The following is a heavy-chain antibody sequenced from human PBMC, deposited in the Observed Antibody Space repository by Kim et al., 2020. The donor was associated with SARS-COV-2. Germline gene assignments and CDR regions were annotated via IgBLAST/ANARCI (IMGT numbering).Heavy chain of an antibody. CDR3: ASLDYGDYGTDY. CDR2: IYYTGSA. J-gene: IGHJ4*02. CDR1: GGFLSNHY. Sequence: SETLSLTCTVSGGFLSNHYWSWIRQPPGKGLEWIGYIYYTGSANYNPSLNSRVILSVDMSNNQVSLRLTSVTAADTAVYYCASLDYGDYGTDYWGQGTL. D-gene: IGHD4-17*01. V-gene: IGHV4-59*08.